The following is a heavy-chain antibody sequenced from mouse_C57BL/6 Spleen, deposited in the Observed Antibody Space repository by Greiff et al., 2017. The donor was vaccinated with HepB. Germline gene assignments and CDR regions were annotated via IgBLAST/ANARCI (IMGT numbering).Heavy chain of an antibody. V-gene: IGHV14-4*01. CDR1: GFNIKDDY. Sequence: EVHLVESGAELVRPGASVKLSCTASGFNIKDDYMHWVKQRPEQGLEWIGWIDPENGDTEYASKFQGKATITADTSSNTAYLQLSSLTSEDTAVYYCTFNVPFDYWGQGTTLTVSS. CDR2: IDPENGDT. J-gene: IGHJ2*01. CDR3: TFNVPFDY.